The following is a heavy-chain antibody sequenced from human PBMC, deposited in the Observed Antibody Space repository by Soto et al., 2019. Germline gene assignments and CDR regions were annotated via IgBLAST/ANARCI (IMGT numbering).Heavy chain of an antibody. Sequence: PSETLSLPCTLSRSSISSSRYYCRWIRPHPGRGLEWIGSIYYSGSTYYNPSLKSRVTISVDTSKNQFSLKLSSVTAADTAVYYCARRLYYDSSGFEGGGMDVWGQGTTVS. D-gene: IGHD3-22*01. CDR1: RSSISSSRYY. CDR3: ARRLYYDSSGFEGGGMDV. V-gene: IGHV4-39*01. CDR2: IYYSGST. J-gene: IGHJ6*02.